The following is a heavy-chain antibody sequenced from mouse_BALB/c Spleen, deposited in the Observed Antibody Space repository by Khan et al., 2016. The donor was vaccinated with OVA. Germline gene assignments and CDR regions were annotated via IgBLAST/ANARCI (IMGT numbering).Heavy chain of an antibody. CDR1: GFTFSSYS. V-gene: IGHV5-6*01. J-gene: IGHJ3*01. CDR2: MSSGGDYT. D-gene: IGHD4-1*01. CDR3: ASHLTGSFAY. Sequence: EVQGVESGGDLVKPGGSLKLSCAASGFTFSSYSMSWVRQIPDKRLEWVATMSSGGDYTYYPDSVTGRFTISRDNAKNTLYLQMSSLKSEVTAMYYGASHLTGSFAYWGQGTLVTVSA.